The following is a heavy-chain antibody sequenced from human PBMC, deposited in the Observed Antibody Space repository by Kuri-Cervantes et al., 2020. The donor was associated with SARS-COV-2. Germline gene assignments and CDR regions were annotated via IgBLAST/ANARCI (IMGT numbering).Heavy chain of an antibody. CDR3: ARVIDWVPYDY. D-gene: IGHD3-22*01. V-gene: IGHV3-21*01. Sequence: GESLKISCAASGFTFSSYAMSWVRQAPGKGLEWVSSISSSSSYIYYADSVKGRFTISRDNAKNSLYLQMNSLRAEDTAVYYCARVIDWVPYDYWGQGTLVTVSS. CDR1: GFTFSSYA. J-gene: IGHJ4*02. CDR2: ISSSSSYI.